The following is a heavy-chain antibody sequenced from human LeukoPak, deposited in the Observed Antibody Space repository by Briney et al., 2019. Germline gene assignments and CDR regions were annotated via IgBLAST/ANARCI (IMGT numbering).Heavy chain of an antibody. V-gene: IGHV3-23*01. D-gene: IGHD3-22*01. J-gene: IGHJ6*02. CDR2: ISGSGGST. CDR1: GFTFSSYA. Sequence: GGSLRLSCVASGFTFSSYAMSWVRQAPGKGLEWVSAISGSGGSTYYADSVKGRFTISRDNSKNTLYLQMNSLRAEDTAVYYCARAYYYDSSGYLYYYYGMDVWGQGTTVTVSS. CDR3: ARAYYYDSSGYLYYYYGMDV.